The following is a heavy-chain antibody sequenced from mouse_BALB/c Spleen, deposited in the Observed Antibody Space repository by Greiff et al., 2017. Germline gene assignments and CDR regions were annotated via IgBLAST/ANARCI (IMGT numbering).Heavy chain of an antibody. CDR3: ASNGDDGWFAY. V-gene: IGHV14-3*02. Sequence: VQLQQSGAELVKPGASVTLSCTASGFNIKDTYMHWVKQRPAQGLEWIGRIDPANGNTKYDPKFQGKATITADTSSNPAYLQLSSLTSEDTAVYYCASNGDDGWFAYWGQGTLVTVSA. J-gene: IGHJ3*01. CDR1: GFNIKDTY. D-gene: IGHD2-2*01. CDR2: IDPANGNT.